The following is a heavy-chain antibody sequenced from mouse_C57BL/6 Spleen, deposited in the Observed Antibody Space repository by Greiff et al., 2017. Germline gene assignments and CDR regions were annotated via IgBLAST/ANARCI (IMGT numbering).Heavy chain of an antibody. J-gene: IGHJ1*03. CDR3: AGHPLYGGYFYWYFDV. CDR1: GYTFSSYG. V-gene: IGHV5-6*02. CDR2: ISSGGSYT. D-gene: IGHD2-3*01. Sequence: EVKLVESGGDLVKPGASLKLSCAASGYTFSSYGMPWVRQTPDKRLEWVGTISSGGSYTYYPDSVKGRFTISRDNAKSTPYLQMSSLTSEDTAMYYYAGHPLYGGYFYWYFDVWGTGTTVTVSS.